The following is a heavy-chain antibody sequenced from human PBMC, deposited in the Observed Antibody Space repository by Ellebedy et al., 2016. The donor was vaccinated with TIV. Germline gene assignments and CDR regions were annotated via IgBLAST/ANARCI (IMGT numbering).Heavy chain of an antibody. V-gene: IGHV4-30-4*01. CDR3: AREGGPRGPLYGMDV. CDR1: GGSISSGDSY. J-gene: IGHJ6*02. CDR2: IYYSGST. D-gene: IGHD2-15*01. Sequence: SETLSLXXTVSGGSISSGDSYWSWIRQPPGKGLEWIGYIYYSGSTYYNPSLKSRVTISVDTSKNQFSLKLSSVTAADTAVYYCAREGGPRGPLYGMDVWGQGTTVTVSS.